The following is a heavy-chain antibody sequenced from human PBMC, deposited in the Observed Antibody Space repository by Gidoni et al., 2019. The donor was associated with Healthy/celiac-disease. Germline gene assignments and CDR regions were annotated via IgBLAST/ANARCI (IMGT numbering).Heavy chain of an antibody. CDR2: ISGMCGST. D-gene: IGHD3-10*01. CDR1: GFTFSSYA. Sequence: EVQLLESGGGLVQPGRSLRLSCAASGFTFSSYAMSLVRQATGKGLEWFSAISGMCGSTYYAYSVKGRFTISRDNSKNTLYLQMNSLRAEDTAVYYCAKGYGSVSYLGYWGQGTLVTVSS. J-gene: IGHJ4*02. V-gene: IGHV3-23*01. CDR3: AKGYGSVSYLGY.